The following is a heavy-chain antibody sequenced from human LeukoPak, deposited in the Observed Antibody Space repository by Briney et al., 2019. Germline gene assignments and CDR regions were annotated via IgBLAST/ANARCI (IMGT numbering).Heavy chain of an antibody. D-gene: IGHD6-19*01. J-gene: IGHJ4*02. V-gene: IGHV4-61*02. CDR1: GGSISSGSYY. CDR2: IYTSGST. Sequence: SETLSLTCTVSGGSISSGSYYWSWIRQPAGKGLEWIGRIYTSGSTNYNPSLKSRVTISVDTSKNQFSLKLSSVTAADTAVYYCARSGYSSGWYTDYWGQGTLVTVS. CDR3: ARSGYSSGWYTDY.